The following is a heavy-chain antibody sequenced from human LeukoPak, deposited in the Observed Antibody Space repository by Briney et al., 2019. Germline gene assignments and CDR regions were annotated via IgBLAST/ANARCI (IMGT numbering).Heavy chain of an antibody. V-gene: IGHV3-21*01. Sequence: KSGGSLRLSCAASGFTFSSYSMNWVRQAPGKGLEWVSSISSSSSYIYYADSVKGRFTISRDNAKNSLYLQMNSLRAEDTAVYYCARGSDRVATIIDYWRQGTLVTVSS. D-gene: IGHD5-12*01. CDR2: ISSSSSYI. J-gene: IGHJ4*02. CDR3: ARGSDRVATIIDY. CDR1: GFTFSSYS.